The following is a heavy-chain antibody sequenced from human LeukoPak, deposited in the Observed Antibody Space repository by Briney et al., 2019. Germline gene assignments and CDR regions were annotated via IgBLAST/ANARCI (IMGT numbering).Heavy chain of an antibody. Sequence: PGGSLRLSCAGTGITLGTDWMHWVRRAPGQGLVWVSRIYRDESTTEYADSVKGRFTISRDNAKNTLYLQMNSLRAEDTAVYYCARGGDRSGYYWVDDWGQGTLVTVSS. D-gene: IGHD3-22*01. CDR3: ARGGDRSGYYWVDD. J-gene: IGHJ4*02. CDR1: GITLGTDW. V-gene: IGHV3-74*01. CDR2: IYRDESTT.